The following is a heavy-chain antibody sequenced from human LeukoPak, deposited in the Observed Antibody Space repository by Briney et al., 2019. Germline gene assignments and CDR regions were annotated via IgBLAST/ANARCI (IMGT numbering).Heavy chain of an antibody. CDR1: GFTFSSYG. Sequence: GGSLRLSCAASGFTFSSYGMSWVRQAPGKGLEWVSAISGSGGSTYYADSVKGRFTISRDNSKNTLYLQMNSLRAEDTAVYYCATAGQLYYYYYYMDVWGKGTTVTISS. V-gene: IGHV3-23*01. D-gene: IGHD6-13*01. CDR3: ATAGQLYYYYYYMDV. CDR2: ISGSGGST. J-gene: IGHJ6*03.